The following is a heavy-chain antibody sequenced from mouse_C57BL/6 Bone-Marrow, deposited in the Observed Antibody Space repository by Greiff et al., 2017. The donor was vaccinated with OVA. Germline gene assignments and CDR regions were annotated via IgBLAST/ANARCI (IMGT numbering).Heavy chain of an antibody. CDR3: TTDYGSPAWFAY. J-gene: IGHJ3*01. CDR2: IDPENGDT. V-gene: IGHV14-4*01. CDR1: GFNFKDDY. Sequence: EVQLQQSGAELVRPGASVKLSCTASGFNFKDDYMHWVKQRPEQGLEWIGWIDPENGDTEYASKFQGKATITADTSSNTADLQLSSLTSEDTAVYYCTTDYGSPAWFAYWGQGTLVTVSS. D-gene: IGHD1-1*01.